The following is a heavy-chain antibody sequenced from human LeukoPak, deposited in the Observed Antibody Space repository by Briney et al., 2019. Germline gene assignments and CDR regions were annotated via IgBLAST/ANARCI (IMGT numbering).Heavy chain of an antibody. CDR1: GITFSNYE. V-gene: IGHV3-48*03. J-gene: IGHJ4*02. CDR2: INPGGSNR. Sequence: GGSLRLSCAASGITFSNYEMNWVRQAPREVLEWVSYINPGGSNRFYAGSVRGRFTISRDDAKKSVYLQMNSLRAEDTAVYYCASSLSSGWGPVDDYWGQGIMVTVSS. D-gene: IGHD6-19*01. CDR3: ASSLSSGWGPVDDY.